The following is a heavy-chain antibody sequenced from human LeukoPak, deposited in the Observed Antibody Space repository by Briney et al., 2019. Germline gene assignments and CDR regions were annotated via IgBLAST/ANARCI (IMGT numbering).Heavy chain of an antibody. D-gene: IGHD6-6*01. J-gene: IGHJ4*02. V-gene: IGHV4-59*11. CDR1: GGYMSYHY. CDR2: IHYSGST. CDR3: ARDRLYYFDH. Sequence: SETLSLTCTVSGGYMSYHYWSWIRQPPGKGLEWIGYIHYSGSTNYNSSLKSRVSISVDTSKNQFSLKLSSVTAADTAVYYCARDRLYYFDHWGQGTLVTVSS.